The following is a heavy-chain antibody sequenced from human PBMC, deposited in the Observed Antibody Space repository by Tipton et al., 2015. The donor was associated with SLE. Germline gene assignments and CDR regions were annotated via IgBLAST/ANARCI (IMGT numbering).Heavy chain of an antibody. CDR1: GGSISSGDYY. Sequence: TLSLTCTVSGGSISSGDYYWSWIRQPPGKGLEWIGYIYYSGSTNYNPSLKSRVTISVDTSKNQFSLKLSSVTAADTAVYYCARGSGSSSAHYYYYYMDVWGKGTTVTVS. J-gene: IGHJ6*03. CDR2: IYYSGST. V-gene: IGHV4-61*08. D-gene: IGHD6-6*01. CDR3: ARGSGSSSAHYYYYYMDV.